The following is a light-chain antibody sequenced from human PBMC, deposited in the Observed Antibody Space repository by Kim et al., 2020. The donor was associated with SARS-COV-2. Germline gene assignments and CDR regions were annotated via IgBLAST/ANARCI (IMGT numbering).Light chain of an antibody. J-gene: IGLJ3*02. CDR2: RDS. CDR3: QVWDSGPWV. CDR1: NIGSTN. V-gene: IGLV3-9*01. Sequence: SVALGQTARIACGGNNIGSTNVHWYQQKPGQAPVVVIYRDSNRPAGIPERFSGSNSGNTATLTISRAQAEDEGDYYCQVWDSGPWVFGGGTQLTVL.